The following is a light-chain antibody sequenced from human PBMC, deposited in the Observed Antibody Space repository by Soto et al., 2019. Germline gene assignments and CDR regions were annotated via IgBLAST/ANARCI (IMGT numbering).Light chain of an antibody. J-gene: IGKJ4*01. CDR1: QGIYNF. CDR3: QKYNTAPLT. V-gene: IGKV1-27*01. Sequence: DIQMTQSPSSLSASVGDRITITCRASQGIYNFLAWYQQTPGKVPTLLIYAASTLRSGVPSRFSGSGSGTDFNLTISSPQPEDVATYYCQKYNTAPLTFGGGTKVEI. CDR2: AAS.